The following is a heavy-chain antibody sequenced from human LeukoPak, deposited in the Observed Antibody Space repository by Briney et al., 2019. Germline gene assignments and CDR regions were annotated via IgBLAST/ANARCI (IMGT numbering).Heavy chain of an antibody. CDR2: IYYSGST. CDR1: GGSISSYY. CDR3: AKWFLGSSPSAFDY. D-gene: IGHD6-6*01. V-gene: IGHV4-59*01. J-gene: IGHJ4*02. Sequence: SETLSLTCTVSGGSISSYYWSWIRQPPGKGLEWIGYIYYSGSTNYNPSLKSRVTISVDTSKNQFSLKLSSVTAADTAVYYCAKWFLGSSPSAFDYWGQGTLVTVSS.